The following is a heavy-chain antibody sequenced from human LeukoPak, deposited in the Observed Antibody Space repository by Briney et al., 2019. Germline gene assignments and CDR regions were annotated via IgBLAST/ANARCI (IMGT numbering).Heavy chain of an antibody. J-gene: IGHJ4*02. CDR2: INPNSGGA. CDR3: ARELDPHYFDY. CDR1: GYTFTGYY. D-gene: IGHD6-6*01. Sequence: RWASVKVSCKASGYTFTGYYMHWVRQAPGQGLEWMGRINPNSGGANYAQQFQGRVTMTRDTSISTAYMELSRLRSDDTAVYYCARELDPHYFDYWGQGTLVTASS. V-gene: IGHV1-2*06.